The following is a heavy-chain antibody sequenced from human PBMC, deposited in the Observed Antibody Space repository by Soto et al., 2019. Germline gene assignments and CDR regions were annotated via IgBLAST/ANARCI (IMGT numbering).Heavy chain of an antibody. CDR1: GGTFSSYA. CDR2: IIPIFGTA. V-gene: IGHV1-69*13. Sequence: ASVKVSCKASGGTFSSYAISWVRQAPGQGLEWMGGIIPIFGTANYAQKFQGRVTIAADESTSTAYMELSSLRSEDTAVYYCASFGQDYYYYGMDVWGQGTTVTVSS. D-gene: IGHD3-10*01. J-gene: IGHJ6*02. CDR3: ASFGQDYYYYGMDV.